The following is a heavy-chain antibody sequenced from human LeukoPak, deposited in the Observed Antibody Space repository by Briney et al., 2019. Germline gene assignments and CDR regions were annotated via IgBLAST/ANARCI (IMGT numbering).Heavy chain of an antibody. CDR1: GFTFSGSA. CDR2: IRSKANSYAT. J-gene: IGHJ3*02. V-gene: IGHV3-73*01. CDR3: TRRGEAPNDAFDI. Sequence: QPGGSLRLSCAASGFTFSGSAMHCVRQASGKGLEWVGRIRSKANSYATAYAASVKGRFTISRDDSKNTAYLQMNSLKTEDTAVYYCTRRGEAPNDAFDIWGQGTMVTVSS.